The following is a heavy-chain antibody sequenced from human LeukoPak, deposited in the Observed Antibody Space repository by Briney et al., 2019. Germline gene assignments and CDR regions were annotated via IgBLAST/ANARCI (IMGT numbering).Heavy chain of an antibody. V-gene: IGHV3-9*01. D-gene: IGHD3-16*01. CDR3: AKATWGERGFDY. Sequence: GGSLRLSCAASGFTFDDYAIHWVRQAPGKGLEWVSGISRYSGNIGYADSVKGRFTISRDNAKNSLYLQMNSLRAEDTALYYCAKATWGERGFDYWGQGTLVTVSS. CDR1: GFTFDDYA. J-gene: IGHJ4*02. CDR2: ISRYSGNI.